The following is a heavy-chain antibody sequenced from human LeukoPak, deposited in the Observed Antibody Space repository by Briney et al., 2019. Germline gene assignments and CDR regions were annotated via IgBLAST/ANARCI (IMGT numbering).Heavy chain of an antibody. CDR1: GFIFSSYA. Sequence: GRSPRLSCAAAGFIFSSYAMSRVRQAPGEGLEWVSAFSGSGGSTYYADSVKGRFTISRDNSKNTLYLQMNSLRAEDTAVYYCGKPRLRLGELSPNWFDPWGQGTLVTVSS. V-gene: IGHV3-23*01. D-gene: IGHD3-16*02. CDR3: GKPRLRLGELSPNWFDP. J-gene: IGHJ5*02. CDR2: FSGSGGST.